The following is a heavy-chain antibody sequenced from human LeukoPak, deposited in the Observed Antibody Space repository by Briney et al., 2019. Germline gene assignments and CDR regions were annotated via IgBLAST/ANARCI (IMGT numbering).Heavy chain of an antibody. CDR1: GYTFTGYY. J-gene: IGHJ4*02. Sequence: GASVKVSCKASGYTFTGYYMHWVRQAPGQGLEWMGWINPNSGGTNYAQKFQGRVTMTRDTSISTAYMELSRLRSDDTAVYYCARDGLWFGELGTNWGQGTLVTISS. V-gene: IGHV1-2*02. CDR3: ARDGLWFGELGTN. CDR2: INPNSGGT. D-gene: IGHD3-10*01.